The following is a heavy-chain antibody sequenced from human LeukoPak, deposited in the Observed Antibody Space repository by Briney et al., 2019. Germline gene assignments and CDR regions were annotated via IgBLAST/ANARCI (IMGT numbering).Heavy chain of an antibody. D-gene: IGHD1-26*01. CDR1: GYTFTGYY. J-gene: IGHJ4*02. CDR2: INPNSGGT. Sequence: GASVKVSCKASGYTFTGYYMHWVRQAPGQGLEWMGWINPNSGGTNYAQKFQGRVTMTRDTSISTAYMELSSLRSEDTAVYYCAKVRVGASRDFDYWGQGTLVTVSS. V-gene: IGHV1-2*02. CDR3: AKVRVGASRDFDY.